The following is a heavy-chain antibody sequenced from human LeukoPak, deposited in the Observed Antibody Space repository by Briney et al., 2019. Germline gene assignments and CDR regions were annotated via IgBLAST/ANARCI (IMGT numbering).Heavy chain of an antibody. CDR3: ASVSRGGFSAYENAFDF. V-gene: IGHV4-39*07. J-gene: IGHJ3*01. Sequence: PSETLSLTCTVSGGSISSSSYYWGWIRQPPGKGLECIGSIYYTGSTYYSPSLKGRVTISVDTSKSQFSLNLDSVIPADTAVYFCASVSRGGFSAYENAFDFWGQGTMVTVSS. CDR1: GGSISSSSYY. CDR2: IYYTGST. D-gene: IGHD5-12*01.